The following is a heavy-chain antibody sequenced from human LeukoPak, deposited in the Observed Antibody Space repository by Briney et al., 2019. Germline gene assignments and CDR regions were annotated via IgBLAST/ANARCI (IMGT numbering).Heavy chain of an antibody. CDR1: LYSFTTFG. CDR3: ARGGAVLTTHFDH. Sequence: ASVKVSCKASLYSFTTFGISWVRQAPGQGLVWMGWISASNDNTNYAQNFQGRVTMTTDTTTSTAYMVQRSLRCDDTAVYYCARGGAVLTTHFDHWGQGTLVTVSS. CDR2: ISASNDNT. D-gene: IGHD4/OR15-4a*01. J-gene: IGHJ4*02. V-gene: IGHV1-18*01.